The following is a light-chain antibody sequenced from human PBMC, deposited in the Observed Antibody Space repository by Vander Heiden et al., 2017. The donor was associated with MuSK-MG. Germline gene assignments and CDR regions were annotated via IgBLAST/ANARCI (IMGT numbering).Light chain of an antibody. CDR3: SSYAGSNNLV. V-gene: IGLV2-8*01. Sequence: QSALTQPPSASGSPGQSVTISCTGTRSDVGGYNYVSWYHQHPGKAPKLMIYEVSKRPSGVPDRFSGSTSGTTASLTVSGHPAEDEADYCCSSYAGSNNLVFGGGTKLTVL. J-gene: IGLJ2*01. CDR2: EVS. CDR1: RSDVGGYNY.